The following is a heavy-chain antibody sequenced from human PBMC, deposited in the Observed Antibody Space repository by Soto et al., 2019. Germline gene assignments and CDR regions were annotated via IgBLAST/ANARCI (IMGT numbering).Heavy chain of an antibody. CDR1: GGSISRGVYY. CDR2: IYYSGST. V-gene: IGHV4-31*02. CDR3: ARAVRSSGSYGNWFDP. Sequence: SETLSLTWTVSGGSISRGVYYWIWIRQHPGKGLEWIGYIYYSGSTYYNPSLKSRVTISVDTSKNQFSLKLSSVTAADTAVYYCARAVRSSGSYGNWFDPWGQGTLVTVSS. J-gene: IGHJ5*02. D-gene: IGHD3-10*01.